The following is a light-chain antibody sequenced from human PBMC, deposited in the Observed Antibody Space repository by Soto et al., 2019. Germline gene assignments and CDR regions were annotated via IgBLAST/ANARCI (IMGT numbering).Light chain of an antibody. CDR1: SSNIGSNT. V-gene: IGLV1-44*01. J-gene: IGLJ1*01. Sequence: QSVLTQPPSASGTPGQRVTISCSGSSSNIGSNTVNWYQQLPGTAPKLLIYSNNQRPSGVPDRFSGSKSGTSASLAISGLQSEDEADYYCVAWDDRLNGPVFGLATKVTVL. CDR3: VAWDDRLNGPV. CDR2: SNN.